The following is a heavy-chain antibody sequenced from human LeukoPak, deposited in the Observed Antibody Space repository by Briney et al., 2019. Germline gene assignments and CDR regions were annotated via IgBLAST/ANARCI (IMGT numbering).Heavy chain of an antibody. D-gene: IGHD6-19*01. CDR2: ISSSGSTI. CDR1: GFTFSTFA. V-gene: IGHV3-48*04. J-gene: IGHJ3*02. CDR3: ARYSSGWYLSAFDI. Sequence: PGGSLRLSCAASGFTFSTFAMHWVRQAPGKGLEWVSYISSSGSTIYYADSVKGRFTISRDNAKNSLYLQMNSLRAEDTAVYYCARYSSGWYLSAFDIWGQGTMVTVSS.